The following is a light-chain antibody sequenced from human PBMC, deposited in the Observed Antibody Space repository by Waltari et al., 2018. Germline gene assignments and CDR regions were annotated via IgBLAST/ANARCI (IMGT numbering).Light chain of an antibody. CDR2: EVS. J-gene: IGLJ2*01. CDR1: SSDVGSYNR. V-gene: IGLV2-18*02. Sequence: QSALTQPPSVSGSPGQSVTISCTGTSSDVGSYNRVSWYQQPPGTAPKLMIYEVSKRPSGVPDRFAGSKSGNTASLTISGLQAEDEADYYCSSYRRSNTLVFGGGTKLTVL. CDR3: SSYRRSNTLV.